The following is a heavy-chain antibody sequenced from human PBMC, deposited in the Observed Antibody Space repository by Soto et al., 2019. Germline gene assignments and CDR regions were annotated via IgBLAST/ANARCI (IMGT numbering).Heavy chain of an antibody. Sequence: LRLSCAASGFTFSYYGMHWVRQAPGKGLEWVAVISYDGGNKYYADSVKGRFTISRDSSKNLLYLQMNSLRAEDTAVYYCVKGEWRYCSGGSCLDWFDSWGQGTLVTVSS. D-gene: IGHD2-15*01. CDR2: ISYDGGNK. CDR1: GFTFSYYG. V-gene: IGHV3-30*18. J-gene: IGHJ5*01. CDR3: VKGEWRYCSGGSCLDWFDS.